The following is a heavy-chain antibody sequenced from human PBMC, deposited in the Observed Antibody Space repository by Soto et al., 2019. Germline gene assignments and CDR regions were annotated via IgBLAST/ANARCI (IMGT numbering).Heavy chain of an antibody. CDR3: ARGLLEWKYYYYYYMDV. D-gene: IGHD3-3*01. CDR1: GGSISSYY. CDR2: IYYSGST. V-gene: IGHV4-59*01. Sequence: SETLSLTCTVSGGSISSYYWSWIRQPPGKGLEWIGYIYYSGSTNYNPSLKSRVTISVATSKNQFSLKLSSVTAADTAVYYCARGLLEWKYYYYYYMDVWGKGTTVTVSS. J-gene: IGHJ6*03.